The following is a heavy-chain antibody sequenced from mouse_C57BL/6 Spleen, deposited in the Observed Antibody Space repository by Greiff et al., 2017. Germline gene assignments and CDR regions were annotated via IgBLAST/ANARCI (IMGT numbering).Heavy chain of an antibody. J-gene: IGHJ2*01. V-gene: IGHV1-82*01. CDR2: IYPGDGDT. CDR1: GYAFSSSW. Sequence: VQLQQSGPELVKPGASVKISCKASGYAFSSSWMNWVKQRPGKGLEWIGRIYPGDGDTNYNGKFKGKATLTADKSSSTAYMQLSSLTSEDSAVYYCARSYGNYLDYWGKGTTLTVSS. D-gene: IGHD2-1*01. CDR3: ARSYGNYLDY.